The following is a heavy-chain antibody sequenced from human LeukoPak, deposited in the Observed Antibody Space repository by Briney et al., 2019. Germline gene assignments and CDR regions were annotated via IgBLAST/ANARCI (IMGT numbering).Heavy chain of an antibody. D-gene: IGHD6-13*01. CDR3: ARGVWGSSWDDAFDI. V-gene: IGHV4-59*01. CDR1: GGFISSYY. CDR2: IYYSGST. Sequence: PSETLSLTCTVSGGFISSYYWSWIRQPPGKGLEWIGYIYYSGSTNYNPSLKSRVTISVDTSKNQFSLKLSSVTAADTAVYYCARGVWGSSWDDAFDIWGQGTMVTVSS. J-gene: IGHJ3*02.